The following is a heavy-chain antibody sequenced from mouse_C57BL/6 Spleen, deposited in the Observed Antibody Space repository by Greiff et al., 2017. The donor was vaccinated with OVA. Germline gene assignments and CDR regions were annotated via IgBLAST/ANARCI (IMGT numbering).Heavy chain of an antibody. CDR1: GYTFTDHT. D-gene: IGHD2-3*01. CDR2: IYPRDGST. V-gene: IGHV1-78*01. Sequence: QVQLQQSDAELVKPGASVKISCKVSGYTFTDHTIHWMKQRPEQGLEWIGYIYPRDGSTKYNEKFKGKATLTADKSSSTAYMPLNSLTSEDSAVYFCARSHDFYDGYYGGAMDYWGQGTSVTVSS. CDR3: ARSHDFYDGYYGGAMDY. J-gene: IGHJ4*01.